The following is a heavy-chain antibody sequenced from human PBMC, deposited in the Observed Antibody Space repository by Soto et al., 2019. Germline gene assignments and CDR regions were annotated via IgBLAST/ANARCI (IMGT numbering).Heavy chain of an antibody. J-gene: IGHJ5*02. V-gene: IGHV4-39*02. CDR1: GGSISSSSYY. D-gene: IGHD2-15*01. Sequence: SETLSLTCTVSGGSISSSSYYWGWIRQPPGKGLEWIGSIYYSGSTYYNPSLKSRVTISVDTSKNQFSLKLSSVTAADTAVYYCAREIVVVVAATPESWLNWFDPWGQGTLVTVSS. CDR2: IYYSGST. CDR3: AREIVVVVAATPESWLNWFDP.